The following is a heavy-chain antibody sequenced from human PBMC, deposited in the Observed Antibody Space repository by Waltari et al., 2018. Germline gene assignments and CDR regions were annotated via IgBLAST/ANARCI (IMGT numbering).Heavy chain of an antibody. J-gene: IGHJ5*02. CDR3: AAERSGWYRGWFDP. Sequence: QVQLQESGPGLVKPSETLSLTCPVSGAPISSYHWSWLRRPAGKGLEWIGRIYPSGSTNYNPSLKSRVTMSVDTSKNQFSLKLSSVTAADTAVYYCAAERSGWYRGWFDPWGQGTLVTVSS. D-gene: IGHD6-19*01. CDR2: IYPSGST. CDR1: GAPISSYH. V-gene: IGHV4-4*07.